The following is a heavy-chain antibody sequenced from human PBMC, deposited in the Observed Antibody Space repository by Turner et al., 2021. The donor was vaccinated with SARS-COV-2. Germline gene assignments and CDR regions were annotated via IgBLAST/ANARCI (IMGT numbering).Heavy chain of an antibody. CDR3: ARSPTAPGYYYDSSGYYTPYYFDY. CDR1: GSTFSSES. J-gene: IGHJ4*02. D-gene: IGHD3-22*01. V-gene: IGHV3-21*01. Sequence: VQLVESGGGLVKPGGSLRLPCAASGSTFSSESMNWVRQAPGKGLEWVSSISSSSSYIYYADSVKGRFTISRDNAKNSLYLQMNSLRAEDTAVYYCARSPTAPGYYYDSSGYYTPYYFDYWGQGTLVTVSS. CDR2: ISSSSSYI.